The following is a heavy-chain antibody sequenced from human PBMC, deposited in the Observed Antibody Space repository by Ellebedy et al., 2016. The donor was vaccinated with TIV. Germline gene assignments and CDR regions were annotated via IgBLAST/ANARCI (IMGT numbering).Heavy chain of an antibody. Sequence: GGSLRLXXKGSGYSFTSYWIGWVRQMPGKGLEWMGIIYPGDSDTRYSPSFQGQVTISADKSISTAYLQWSSLRASDTAMYYCARTYSSSWYFDYWGQGTLVTVSS. CDR3: ARTYSSSWYFDY. D-gene: IGHD6-13*01. CDR2: IYPGDSDT. J-gene: IGHJ4*02. V-gene: IGHV5-51*01. CDR1: GYSFTSYW.